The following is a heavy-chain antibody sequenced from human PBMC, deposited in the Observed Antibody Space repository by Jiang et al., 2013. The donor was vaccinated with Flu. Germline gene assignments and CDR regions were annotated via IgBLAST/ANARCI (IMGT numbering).Heavy chain of an antibody. CDR1: GYTFTSYD. J-gene: IGHJ4*02. V-gene: IGHV1-8*01. CDR3: ARVRATRGYSYGYFGY. CDR2: MNPNSGNT. Sequence: VQLVESGAEVKKPGASVKVSCKASGYTFTSYDINWVRQATGQGLEWMGWMNPNSGNTGYAQKFQGRVTMTRNTSISTAYMELSSLRSEDTAVYYCARVRATRGYSYGYFGYWGQGTLVTVSS. D-gene: IGHD5-18*01.